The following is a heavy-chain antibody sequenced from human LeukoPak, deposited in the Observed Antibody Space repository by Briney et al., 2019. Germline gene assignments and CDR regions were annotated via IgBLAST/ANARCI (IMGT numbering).Heavy chain of an antibody. V-gene: IGHV3-7*03. CDR2: IKQDGSEK. D-gene: IGHD3-22*01. Sequence: GGSLRLSCAASGFTFSLYWMSWVRQAPGKGLEWVANIKQDGSEKYYVDSVRGRFTISRDNAKNSLYLQMNSLRAEDTAVYYCAKDKDSSGYYDYWGQGTLVTVSS. CDR3: AKDKDSSGYYDY. CDR1: GFTFSLYW. J-gene: IGHJ4*02.